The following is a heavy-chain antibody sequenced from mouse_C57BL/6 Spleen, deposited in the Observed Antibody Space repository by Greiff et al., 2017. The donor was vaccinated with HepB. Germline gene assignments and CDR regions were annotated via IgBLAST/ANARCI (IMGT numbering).Heavy chain of an antibody. CDR2: ISSGSSTI. D-gene: IGHD1-1*01. Sequence: EVHLVESGGGLVKPGGSLKLSCAASGFTFSDYGMHWVRQAPEKGLEWVAYISSGSSTIYYADTVKGRFTISRDNAKNTPVLQMTSLRSEDTAMYYCAICYYGSSYFDYWGQGTTLTVSS. J-gene: IGHJ2*01. CDR3: AICYYGSSYFDY. V-gene: IGHV5-17*01. CDR1: GFTFSDYG.